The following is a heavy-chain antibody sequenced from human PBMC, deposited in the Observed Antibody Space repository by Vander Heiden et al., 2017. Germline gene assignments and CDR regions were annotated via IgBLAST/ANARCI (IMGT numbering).Heavy chain of an antibody. CDR1: GFPFSTYG. D-gene: IGHD6-19*01. J-gene: IGHJ3*02. Sequence: QVQLVESGGGVVQPGRSLRLSCAASGFPFSTYGMHWVRQAAGKGLEWVAVIWYDGSNKYYADSVKGRFTISRDNSKNTLYLQMNSLRAEDTAVYYCARGGSSGWVDAFDIWGQGTMVTVSS. CDR3: ARGGSSGWVDAFDI. V-gene: IGHV3-33*01. CDR2: IWYDGSNK.